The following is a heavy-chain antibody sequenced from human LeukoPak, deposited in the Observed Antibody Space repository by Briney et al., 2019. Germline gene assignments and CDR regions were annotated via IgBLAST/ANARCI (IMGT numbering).Heavy chain of an antibody. D-gene: IGHD3-10*01. CDR3: AKEGLLWFGESFYYYYYMDV. CDR2: IRYDGSNK. Sequence: GGSLRLSCAASGFTFSSYGMHWVRQAPGKGLEWVAFIRYDGSNKYYADSVKGRFTISRDNSKNTLYLQMNSLRAEDTAVYYCAKEGLLWFGESFYYYYYMDVWGKGTTVTISS. V-gene: IGHV3-30*02. CDR1: GFTFSSYG. J-gene: IGHJ6*03.